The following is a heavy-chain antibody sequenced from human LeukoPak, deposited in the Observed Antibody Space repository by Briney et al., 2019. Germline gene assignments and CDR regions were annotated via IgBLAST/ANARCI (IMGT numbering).Heavy chain of an antibody. CDR2: MNPNSGNT. D-gene: IGHD2-15*01. J-gene: IGHJ4*02. CDR3: ARGAPGSYCSGGSCPYFDF. CDR1: GYTFTSYD. Sequence: ASVKVSCKASGYTFTSYDINWVRQATGQGLEWVGWMNPNSGNTGYAQKFQGRVTMTSNTSISTAYMEVTGLKSEDTAVYYCARGAPGSYCSGGSCPYFDFWGQGTLATVSS. V-gene: IGHV1-8*01.